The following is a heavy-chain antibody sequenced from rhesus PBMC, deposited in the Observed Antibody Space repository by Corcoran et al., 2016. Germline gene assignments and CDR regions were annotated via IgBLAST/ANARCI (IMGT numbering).Heavy chain of an antibody. D-gene: IGHD2-2*01. CDR2: IYGVGGTI. CDR3: ARYWRLVNYYFDY. CDR1: GGSISDDFY. V-gene: IGHV4S9*01. J-gene: IGHJ4*01. Sequence: QVQLQESGPGLVKPSETLSLTCAVFGGSISDDFYWNWIRQPPGRGLEWIANIYGVGGTIYWNPSLKSQSSISKDTSKNQFSLKLNSLTAADTAVYYCARYWRLVNYYFDYWGQGVLVTVSS.